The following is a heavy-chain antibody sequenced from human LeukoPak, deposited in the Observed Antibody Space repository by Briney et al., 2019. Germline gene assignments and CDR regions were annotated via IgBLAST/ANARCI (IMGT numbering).Heavy chain of an antibody. CDR1: GFTFSDYW. CDR2: IKQDGSDK. Sequence: GGSLRLSCAASGFTFSDYWMTWVRQAPGRGLEWVAVIKQDGSDKYYVDSLKGRFTISRDNAKNSLYLQMNSLRAEDTAVYYCARGVPTGVDYFDYWGQGTLVTVSS. D-gene: IGHD2-8*02. CDR3: ARGVPTGVDYFDY. V-gene: IGHV3-7*01. J-gene: IGHJ4*02.